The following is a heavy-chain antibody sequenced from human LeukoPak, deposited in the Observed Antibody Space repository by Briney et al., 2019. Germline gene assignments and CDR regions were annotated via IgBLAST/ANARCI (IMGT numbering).Heavy chain of an antibody. CDR3: ARTYYDFWSGYHNWYFDL. J-gene: IGHJ2*01. Sequence: KPSQTLSLTCTVSGGSISSGSYYWSWIRQPAGKGLEWIGRIYTSGSTNYNPSLKSRVTISVDTSKNQFSLKLSSVTAADTAVYYCARTYYDFWSGYHNWYFDLWAVAPWSLSPQ. CDR2: IYTSGST. V-gene: IGHV4-61*02. CDR1: GGSISSGSYY. D-gene: IGHD3-3*01.